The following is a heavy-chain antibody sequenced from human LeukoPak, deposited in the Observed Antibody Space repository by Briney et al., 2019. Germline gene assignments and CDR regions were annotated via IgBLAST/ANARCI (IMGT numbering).Heavy chain of an antibody. CDR3: ARGDYDFWSGYGKFDP. Sequence: SVKVSCKASGGAFSSYAISWVRQAPGQGLEWMGGIIPIFGTANYAQKFQGRVTITADESASTAYMELSSLRSEDTAVYYCARGDYDFWSGYGKFDPWGQGTLVTVS. D-gene: IGHD3-3*01. J-gene: IGHJ5*02. CDR1: GGAFSSYA. V-gene: IGHV1-69*13. CDR2: IIPIFGTA.